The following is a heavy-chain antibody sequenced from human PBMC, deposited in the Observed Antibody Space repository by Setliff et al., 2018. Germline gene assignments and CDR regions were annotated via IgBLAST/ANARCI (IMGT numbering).Heavy chain of an antibody. V-gene: IGHV1-69*13. CDR2: IIPIIGEP. Sequence: SVKVSCKASGGTFNTYGLSWVRQAPGQGLEWMGGIIPIIGEPNYAQKFQGRVTITADESTSTAYMELRSLKSEDTAVYYCVTFSSSWDGYWGQGTPVTVSS. CDR1: GGTFNTYG. CDR3: VTFSSSWDGY. D-gene: IGHD6-13*01. J-gene: IGHJ4*02.